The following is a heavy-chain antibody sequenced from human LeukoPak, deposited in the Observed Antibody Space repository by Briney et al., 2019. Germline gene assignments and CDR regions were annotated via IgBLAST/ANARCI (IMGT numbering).Heavy chain of an antibody. D-gene: IGHD1-1*01. CDR1: GFKFDDYA. J-gene: IGHJ4*02. V-gene: IGHV3-9*01. CDR3: AKDIVGSAMTGIDY. CDR2: ISWNSNTI. Sequence: GGSLRLSCAASGFKFDDYAMQWVRQAPGNGLEWVPGISWNSNTIGYADSVKGRFTISRGNAKHSLYLQMNSLRPEDTALYYCAKDIVGSAMTGIDYWGQGTLVTVSS.